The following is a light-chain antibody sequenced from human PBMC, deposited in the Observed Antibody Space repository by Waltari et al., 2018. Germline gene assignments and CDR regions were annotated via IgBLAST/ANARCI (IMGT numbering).Light chain of an antibody. CDR3: SSYTGSSTPYV. J-gene: IGLJ1*01. Sequence: QSALPQPASVSGSPGKSITISCTGTRIDVGGYNSVSRYQQHPGKAPKLMIYEVSNRPSGVSNRVSGSKSGNTASLTISGLQAEDEADDYCSSYTGSSTPYVFGSGTKVTVL. V-gene: IGLV2-14*01. CDR1: RIDVGGYNS. CDR2: EVS.